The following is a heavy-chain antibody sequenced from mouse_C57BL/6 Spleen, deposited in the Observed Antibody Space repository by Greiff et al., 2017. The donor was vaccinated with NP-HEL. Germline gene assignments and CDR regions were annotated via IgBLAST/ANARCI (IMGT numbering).Heavy chain of an antibody. V-gene: IGHV1-64*01. D-gene: IGHD1-1*01. CDR3: ALYYYGSYCFDY. J-gene: IGHJ2*01. Sequence: QVQLQQPGAELVKPGASVKLSCKASGYTFTSYWMHWVKQRPGQGLEWIGMIHPNSGSTNYNEKFKSKATLTVDKSSSTAYMQLSSLTSEDSAVYYCALYYYGSYCFDYWGQGTTLTVSS. CDR2: IHPNSGST. CDR1: GYTFTSYW.